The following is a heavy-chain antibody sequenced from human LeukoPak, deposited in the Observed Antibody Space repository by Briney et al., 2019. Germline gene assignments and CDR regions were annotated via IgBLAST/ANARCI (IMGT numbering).Heavy chain of an antibody. CDR1: GGSFSGYY. CDR2: INHSGST. D-gene: IGHD4-17*01. Sequence: PSETLSLTCAVYGGSFSGYYWSWIRQPPGKGLEWIGEINHSGSTNYNPSLKSRVTISVDTSKNQFSLKLSSVTAADTAVYYCARGYGDYSTPFDPWAREPWSPSPQ. J-gene: IGHJ5*02. V-gene: IGHV4-34*01. CDR3: ARGYGDYSTPFDP.